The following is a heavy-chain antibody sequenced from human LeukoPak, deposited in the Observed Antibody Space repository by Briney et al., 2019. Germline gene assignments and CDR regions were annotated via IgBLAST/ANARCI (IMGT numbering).Heavy chain of an antibody. J-gene: IGHJ4*02. D-gene: IGHD1-26*01. V-gene: IGHV3-48*03. Sequence: GGSLRLSCAAPGFTFSSYEMNWVRQAPGKGLEWVSYISSSGSTIYYADSVKGRFTISRDNAKNSLYLQMNSLRAEDTAVYYCARGIVGATSPPDFDYWGQGTLVTVSS. CDR2: ISSSGSTI. CDR3: ARGIVGATSPPDFDY. CDR1: GFTFSSYE.